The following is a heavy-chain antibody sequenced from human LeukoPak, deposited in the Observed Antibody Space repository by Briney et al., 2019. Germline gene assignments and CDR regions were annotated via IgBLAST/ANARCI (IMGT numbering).Heavy chain of an antibody. CDR2: IKQDGSEK. D-gene: IGHD1-14*01. V-gene: IGHV3-7*01. CDR3: ARDRQPEGGYDAFDI. J-gene: IGHJ3*02. Sequence: PGGSLRLSCAASGFTFSSYWMSWVRQAPGKGLEWVANIKQDGSEKYYVDSVKGRFTISRDNAKTSLYLQMNSLRAEDTAVYYCARDRQPEGGYDAFDIWGQGTMVTVSS. CDR1: GFTFSSYW.